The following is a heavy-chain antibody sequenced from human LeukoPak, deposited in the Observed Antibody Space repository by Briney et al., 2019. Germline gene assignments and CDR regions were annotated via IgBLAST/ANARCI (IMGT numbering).Heavy chain of an antibody. CDR3: ARAHCSSTSCYGYWFDP. CDR1: GGSISSGGYS. CDR2: IYQSGST. Sequence: SQTLSLTCTVSGGSISSGGYSWRWIRQPPGKGLEWIGYIYQSGSTYYNPSLKSRVTISVDRSKNQFSLKLSSVTAADTAVYYCARAHCSSTSCYGYWFDPWGQGTLVTVSS. D-gene: IGHD2-2*01. V-gene: IGHV4-30-2*01. J-gene: IGHJ5*02.